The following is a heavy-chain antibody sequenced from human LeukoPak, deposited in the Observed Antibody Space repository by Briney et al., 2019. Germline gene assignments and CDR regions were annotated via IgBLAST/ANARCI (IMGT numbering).Heavy chain of an antibody. D-gene: IGHD6-19*01. Sequence: ASVKVSCKASGYTFTSYGFSWVRQAPGQGLEWMGLINPGDAGTSYAQQFQGRVTMTRDTSTSTVYMELSSLRSEDTAVFYCARALNSGFYYFDYWGQGTLVTVSS. CDR2: INPGDAGT. J-gene: IGHJ4*02. V-gene: IGHV1-46*01. CDR3: ARALNSGFYYFDY. CDR1: GYTFTSYG.